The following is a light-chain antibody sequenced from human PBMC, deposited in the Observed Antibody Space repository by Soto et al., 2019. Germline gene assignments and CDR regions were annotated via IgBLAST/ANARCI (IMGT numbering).Light chain of an antibody. CDR1: SSNIGNNY. J-gene: IGLJ1*01. Sequence: QSVLTQPPSVSAAPGQKVTISCSGSSSNIGNNYVSWYQQLPGTAPKLLIYDNNKRPSGIPDRFSGSKSGTSATLGITGLQTGDEADDYCGTWDSRLSAGGYVFGTGNKVTVL. CDR2: DNN. CDR3: GTWDSRLSAGGYV. V-gene: IGLV1-51*01.